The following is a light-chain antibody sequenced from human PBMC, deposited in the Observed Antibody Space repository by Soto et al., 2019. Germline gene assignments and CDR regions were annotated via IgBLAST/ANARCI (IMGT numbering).Light chain of an antibody. V-gene: IGLV2-11*01. CDR3: CSYAGSYNVI. Sequence: QSVLTQPRSVSGSPGQSVAISCTGTSSDVGGYNYVSWYQQHPGKGPKVIIYDVNNRPSGVPDRFSGSKSGNTASLTISGLQAEDEADYYCCSYAGSYNVIFGGGTKLTVL. J-gene: IGLJ2*01. CDR1: SSDVGGYNY. CDR2: DVN.